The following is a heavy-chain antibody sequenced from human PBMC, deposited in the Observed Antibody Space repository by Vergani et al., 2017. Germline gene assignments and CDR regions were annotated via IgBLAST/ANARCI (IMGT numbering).Heavy chain of an antibody. V-gene: IGHV5-51*01. Sequence: EVQLVQSGAEVKKPGESLKISCKGSGYSFTSYWIGWVRQMPGKGLEWMGIIYPGDSDTRYSPSFQGQVTISADKSISTAYLQWSSLKASDTAMYYCARLFPGTIAAAGFDGMDVWGQGTTVTVSS. CDR2: IYPGDSDT. J-gene: IGHJ6*02. CDR1: GYSFTSYW. D-gene: IGHD6-13*01. CDR3: ARLFPGTIAAAGFDGMDV.